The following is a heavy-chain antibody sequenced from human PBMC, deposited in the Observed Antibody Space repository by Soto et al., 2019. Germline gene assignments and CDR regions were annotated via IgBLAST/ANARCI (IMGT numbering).Heavy chain of an antibody. Sequence: ASVKGSCKVSGYTFTDYYMHWVQQAPGKGREWMGLVDPEDGETIYAEKFQGRVTITADTSTDTAYMELSSLRSEDTAVYYCATDHYYDSSGYYYVYDYLSNWGQGTLVTVSS. D-gene: IGHD3-22*01. CDR1: GYTFTDYY. CDR2: VDPEDGET. J-gene: IGHJ4*02. CDR3: ATDHYYDSSGYYYVYDYLSN. V-gene: IGHV1-69-2*01.